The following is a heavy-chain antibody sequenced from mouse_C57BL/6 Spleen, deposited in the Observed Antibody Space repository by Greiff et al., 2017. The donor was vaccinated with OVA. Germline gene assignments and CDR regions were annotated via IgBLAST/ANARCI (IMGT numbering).Heavy chain of an antibody. D-gene: IGHD1-1*01. CDR2: IYPGNSDT. CDR3: TRCPYYYGSSLYYFDY. V-gene: IGHV1-5*01. Sequence: EVQLQQSGTVLARPGASVKMSCKTSGYTFTSYWMHWVKQRPGQGLEWIGAIYPGNSDTSYNQKFKGKAKLTAVTSASTAYMELSSLTNEDSAVYYCTRCPYYYGSSLYYFDYWGQGTTLTVSS. CDR1: GYTFTSYW. J-gene: IGHJ2*01.